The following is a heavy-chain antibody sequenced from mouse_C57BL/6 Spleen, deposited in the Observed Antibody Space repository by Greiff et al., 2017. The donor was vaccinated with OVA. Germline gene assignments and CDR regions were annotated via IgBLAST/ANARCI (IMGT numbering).Heavy chain of an antibody. CDR2: IWSGGST. V-gene: IGHV2-2*01. Sequence: VKPMESGPGLVQPSQSLSITCTVSGFSLTSYGVHWVRQSPGKGLEWLGVIWSGGSTDYNAAFISRLSISKDNSKSQVFFKMNSLQADDTAIYYCARPFLTPYYAMDYWGQGTSVTVSS. CDR1: GFSLTSYG. J-gene: IGHJ4*01. CDR3: ARPFLTPYYAMDY. D-gene: IGHD4-1*01.